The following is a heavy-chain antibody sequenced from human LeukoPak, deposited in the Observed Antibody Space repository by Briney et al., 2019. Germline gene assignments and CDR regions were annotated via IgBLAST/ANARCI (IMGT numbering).Heavy chain of an antibody. V-gene: IGHV3-21*01. CDR1: GFTFSSYS. CDR2: ISSSSSYI. CDR3: ARDPSRGEDYYFDY. J-gene: IGHJ4*02. D-gene: IGHD3-10*01. Sequence: GGSLRLSCAASGFTFSSYSMNWVRQAPGKGLEWVSSISSSSSYIYYADSVKGRFTISRDNAKNSLYLQMNSLRAEDTAVYYCARDPSRGEDYYFDYWGQGTLVTVSS.